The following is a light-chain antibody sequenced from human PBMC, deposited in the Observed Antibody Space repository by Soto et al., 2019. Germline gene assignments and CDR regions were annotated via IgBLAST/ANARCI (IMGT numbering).Light chain of an antibody. CDR1: QSISGSY. J-gene: IGKJ2*01. CDR3: QHGYT. Sequence: EIVLTQSPGTLSLSPGERATLSCWASQSISGSYFAWYQQKPGQTPRLLIYGATSRATGMPDRFSGSGSGSDYTLTNRRLEPEDSAVYYCQHGYTFGQGTKLEIK. V-gene: IGKV3-20*01. CDR2: GAT.